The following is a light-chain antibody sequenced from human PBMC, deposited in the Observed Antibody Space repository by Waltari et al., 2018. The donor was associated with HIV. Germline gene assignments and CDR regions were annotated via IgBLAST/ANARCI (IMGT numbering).Light chain of an antibody. J-gene: IGLJ1*01. CDR3: AAWDDSLSGYV. CDR2: RNN. CDR1: SSSIGSNY. Sequence: QSVLTQPPSASGTPGQRVTIPCFGSSSSIGSNYVYWYQQLPGTAPKLLIYRNNQRPSGVPDRFSGSKSGTSASLAISGLRSEDEADYYCAAWDDSLSGYVFGTGTKVTVL. V-gene: IGLV1-47*01.